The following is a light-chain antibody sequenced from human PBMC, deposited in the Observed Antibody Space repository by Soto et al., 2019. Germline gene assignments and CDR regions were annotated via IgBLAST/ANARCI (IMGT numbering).Light chain of an antibody. CDR3: QQYNNWPPA. J-gene: IGKJ4*01. CDR2: GAS. V-gene: IGKV3-15*01. CDR1: QSVSSN. Sequence: EIVMTQSPATLSVSPGERATLSCRASQSVSSNLAWYQQKPGQAPRLLIYGASTRATGIPARFSGSGSGTEFPLTLSSLQSEDFAVYYCQQYNNWPPAFGGGTKVEIK.